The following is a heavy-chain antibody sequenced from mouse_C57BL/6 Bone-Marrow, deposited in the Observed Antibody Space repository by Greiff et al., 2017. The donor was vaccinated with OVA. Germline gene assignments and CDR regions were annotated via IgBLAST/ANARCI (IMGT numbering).Heavy chain of an antibody. J-gene: IGHJ2*01. Sequence: QVQLQQSGAELMKPGASVKLSCKATGYTFTGYWMHWVKQRPGQGLEWIGYINPSSGYTKYNQKFKDKATLTADKSSSTAYMQLSSLTYEDSAVYYCARGDDYDGFDYWGQGTTLTVSS. CDR1: GYTFTGYW. CDR2: INPSSGYT. V-gene: IGHV1-7*01. D-gene: IGHD2-4*01. CDR3: ARGDDYDGFDY.